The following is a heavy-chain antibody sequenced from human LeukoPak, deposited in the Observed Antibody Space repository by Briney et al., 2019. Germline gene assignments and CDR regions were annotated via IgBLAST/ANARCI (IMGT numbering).Heavy chain of an antibody. CDR1: GFTFSSYG. D-gene: IGHD2-8*01. V-gene: IGHV3-30*02. J-gene: IGHJ3*01. CDR3: ARDPEPLGVFDV. CDR2: IRYDGSNK. Sequence: PGGSLRLSCAASGFTFSSYGMHWVRQAPGKGLEWVAFIRYDGSNKYYADSVKGRFTISRDNANNSLYLQMNSLRAEDTAVYFCARDPEPLGVFDVWGQGTMVTVSS.